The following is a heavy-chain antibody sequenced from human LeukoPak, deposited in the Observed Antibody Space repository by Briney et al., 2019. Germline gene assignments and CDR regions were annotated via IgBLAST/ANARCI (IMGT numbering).Heavy chain of an antibody. CDR3: ARRYYDRSGYYFDY. J-gene: IGHJ4*02. V-gene: IGHV3-21*01. CDR1: GFTFTTYS. Sequence: PGGSLRLSCAASGFTFTTYSMTWVRQAPGKGLEWVSSISTSSDNKNYADSVKGRFTISRDNAKKSLFLQMNSLRAEDTSVYYCARRYYDRSGYYFDYWGQGTLVTVFS. CDR2: ISTSSDNK. D-gene: IGHD3-22*01.